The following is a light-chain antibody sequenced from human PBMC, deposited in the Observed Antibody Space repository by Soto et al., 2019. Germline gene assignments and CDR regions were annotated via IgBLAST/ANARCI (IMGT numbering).Light chain of an antibody. V-gene: IGLV1-40*01. CDR2: RNT. J-gene: IGLJ2*01. CDR1: SSNIGAGYV. CDR3: QSYDSSLSVV. Sequence: QSVLTQPPSVSGAPGQRVTISCTGSSSNIGAGYVVYWYQQLPGSAPKLLIYRNTNRPSGVPDRFSGSKSGTSASLAITGLQAEDEADYYCQSYDSSLSVVFGGGTKLTVL.